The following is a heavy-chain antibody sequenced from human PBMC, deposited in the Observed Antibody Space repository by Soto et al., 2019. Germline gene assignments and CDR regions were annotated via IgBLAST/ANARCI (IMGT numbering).Heavy chain of an antibody. J-gene: IGHJ3*02. CDR1: GGSISSGGYY. V-gene: IGHV4-31*03. Sequence: TLSLTCTVSGGSISSGGYYWSWVRQHPGKGLEWVGYIYYSGSTYYNPSLKSRVTISVDTSKNQFSLKLSSVTAADTAVYYCASSYDSSGSEGYDAFDIWGQGTMVTVSS. D-gene: IGHD3-22*01. CDR3: ASSYDSSGSEGYDAFDI. CDR2: IYYSGST.